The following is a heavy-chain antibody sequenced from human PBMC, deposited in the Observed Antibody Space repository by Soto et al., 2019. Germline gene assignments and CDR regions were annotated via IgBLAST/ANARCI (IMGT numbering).Heavy chain of an antibody. J-gene: IGHJ6*03. CDR3: ARALNCSSTSCPEMYYYYYMDV. CDR1: GFTFSDYY. CDR2: ISSSGSTI. Sequence: GGSLRLSCAASGFTFSDYYMSWIRQAPGKGLEWVSYISSSGSTIYYADSVKGRFTISRDNAKNSLYLQMNSLRAEDTAVYYCARALNCSSTSCPEMYYYYYMDVWGKGTTVTVSS. V-gene: IGHV3-11*01. D-gene: IGHD2-2*01.